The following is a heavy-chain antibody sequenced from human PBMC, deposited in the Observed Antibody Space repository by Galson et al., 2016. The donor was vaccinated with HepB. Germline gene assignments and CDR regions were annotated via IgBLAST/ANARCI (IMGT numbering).Heavy chain of an antibody. Sequence: SVKVSCKATGGTFSTSSINWVRQAPGQGLEWLGRVIPIMRITIHAKKFQGRVTITAEKSTNTAYMALTGLRSEDTAIYYCARFTSEHGGNGGLDVWGQGTTVTVSS. CDR3: ARFTSEHGGNGGLDV. CDR1: GGTFSTSS. D-gene: IGHD4-23*01. J-gene: IGHJ6*02. V-gene: IGHV1-69*02. CDR2: VIPIMRIT.